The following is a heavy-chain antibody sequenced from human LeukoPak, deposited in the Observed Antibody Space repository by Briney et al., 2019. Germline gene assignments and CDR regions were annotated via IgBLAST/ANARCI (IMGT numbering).Heavy chain of an antibody. J-gene: IGHJ5*02. CDR3: AREGNTKRQLYNWFDP. CDR1: GYTFTSYD. D-gene: IGHD2-2*01. Sequence: ASVKVSCKASGYTFTSYDINWVRQATGQGLEWMGWMNPNSGNTGYAQKFQGRVTMTRNTSISTAYMELSSLRSGDTAVYYCAREGNTKRQLYNWFDPWGQGTLVTVSS. V-gene: IGHV1-8*01. CDR2: MNPNSGNT.